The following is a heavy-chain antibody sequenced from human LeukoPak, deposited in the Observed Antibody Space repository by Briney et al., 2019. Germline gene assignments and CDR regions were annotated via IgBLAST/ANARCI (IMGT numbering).Heavy chain of an antibody. Sequence: GGSLRLSCAASGFTVSSNYMSWFRKAPGKGLEWVSVIYSGGSTYYADSVKGRFTISRDNSKNTLYLQMNSLRAEDTAVYYCASSYDFWSGYRHDDAFDIWGQGTMVTVSS. J-gene: IGHJ3*02. CDR3: ASSYDFWSGYRHDDAFDI. CDR1: GFTVSSNY. V-gene: IGHV3-53*01. CDR2: IYSGGST. D-gene: IGHD3-3*01.